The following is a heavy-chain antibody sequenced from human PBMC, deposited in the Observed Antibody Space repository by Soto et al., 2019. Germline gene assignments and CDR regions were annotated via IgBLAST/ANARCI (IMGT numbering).Heavy chain of an antibody. J-gene: IGHJ4*02. Sequence: SVKVSCKASGGTFSSYTISWVRQAPGQGLEWMGRIIPILGIANYAQKFQGRVTITADKSTSTAYMELSSLRSEDTAVYYCARDQSSGWYIDYWGQRTLVTVSS. CDR2: IIPILGIA. V-gene: IGHV1-69*04. CDR1: GGTFSSYT. D-gene: IGHD6-19*01. CDR3: ARDQSSGWYIDY.